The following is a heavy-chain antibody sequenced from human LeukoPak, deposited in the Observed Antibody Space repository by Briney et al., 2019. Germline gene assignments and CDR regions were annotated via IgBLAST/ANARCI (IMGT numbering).Heavy chain of an antibody. Sequence: ASVKVSCKASGYTFTGYYMLWVRQAPGQGLEWMGWINPNSGGTNYAQKFQGRVTMTRDTSISTAYMELSRLRSDDTAVHYCARAPRVVIQYNWFDPWGQGTLVTVSS. J-gene: IGHJ5*02. D-gene: IGHD3-3*01. CDR1: GYTFTGYY. CDR3: ARAPRVVIQYNWFDP. CDR2: INPNSGGT. V-gene: IGHV1-2*02.